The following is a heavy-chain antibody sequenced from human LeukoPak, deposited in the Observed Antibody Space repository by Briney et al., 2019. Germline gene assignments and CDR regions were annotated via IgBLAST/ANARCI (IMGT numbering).Heavy chain of an antibody. J-gene: IGHJ4*02. CDR1: GFVFSDFG. Sequence: GKSLRLSCAASGFVFSDFGILWVRQAPVKGLEWVAFISYDGGNKNYADSVKGRFTISRDNSKNTLYLQMNSLRAEDTAVYYCARWGYGTYSYYYDSSGYKYFDYWGQGTLVTVSS. D-gene: IGHD3-22*01. V-gene: IGHV3-30*03. CDR3: ARWGYGTYSYYYDSSGYKYFDY. CDR2: ISYDGGNK.